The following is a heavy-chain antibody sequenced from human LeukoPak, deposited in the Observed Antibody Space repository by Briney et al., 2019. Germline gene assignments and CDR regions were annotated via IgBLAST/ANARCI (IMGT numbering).Heavy chain of an antibody. Sequence: PGGSLRLSCAASGFTFSNYWMHWVRQAPGKGLVWVSRINSDGSSTSYADSVKGRFTISRDNAKNTLYLQMNSLRAEDTAVYYCARGYCRGGSCSAGWFDPWGQGTLVTVSS. D-gene: IGHD2-15*01. CDR1: GFTFSNYW. J-gene: IGHJ5*02. CDR2: INSDGSST. CDR3: ARGYCRGGSCSAGWFDP. V-gene: IGHV3-74*01.